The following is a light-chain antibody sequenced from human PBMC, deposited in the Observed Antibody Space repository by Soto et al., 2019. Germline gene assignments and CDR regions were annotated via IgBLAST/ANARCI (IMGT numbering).Light chain of an antibody. Sequence: EIVLTQSPATLSLSPGETATLSCRASQSVSNYLAWYQHKPGQAPRLLLYGASNRATGVSARISGSGSGRDFSLTLHRLEPEDSAVYYCHQRTNWPSIPFGQGTRLEI. CDR3: HQRTNWPSIP. V-gene: IGKV3-11*02. CDR2: GAS. J-gene: IGKJ5*01. CDR1: QSVSNY.